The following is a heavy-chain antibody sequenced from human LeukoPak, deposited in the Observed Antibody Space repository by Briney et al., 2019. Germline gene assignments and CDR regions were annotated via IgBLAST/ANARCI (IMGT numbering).Heavy chain of an antibody. CDR3: VRDFHRRLYDTNYYFY. V-gene: IGHV3-23*01. D-gene: IGHD3-22*01. J-gene: IGHJ4*02. CDR1: GFVFSSYA. Sequence: GGSLRLSCAASGFVFSSYAMSWVRQSPGKGLEWVSAISGSGNTYYADSVKGRFTVSRDNSKNTLYLHMNSLRAEDTAVYYCVRDFHRRLYDTNYYFYWGQGTLVTVSS. CDR2: ISGSGNT.